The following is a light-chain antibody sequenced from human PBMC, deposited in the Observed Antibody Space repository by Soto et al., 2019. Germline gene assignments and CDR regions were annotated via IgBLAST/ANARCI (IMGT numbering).Light chain of an antibody. CDR3: QQYGSSPNT. J-gene: IGKJ2*01. CDR1: QSVGSSN. V-gene: IGKV3-20*01. Sequence: EIVLTQSPGTLSLSPGERATLSCRASQSVGSSNLAWYQQKPGQAPRLLIYGASSRATGITDRFSGSGSGTDFILTISRLEPEDFAVYYCQQYGSSPNTFGQGTKLEIK. CDR2: GAS.